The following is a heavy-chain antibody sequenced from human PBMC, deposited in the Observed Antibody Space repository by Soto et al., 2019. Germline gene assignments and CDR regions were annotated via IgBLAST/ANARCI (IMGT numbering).Heavy chain of an antibody. CDR3: AKVGYNDWDFDR. CDR2: INQDTSYR. J-gene: IGHJ4*02. D-gene: IGHD3-16*01. V-gene: IGHV3-7*01. CDR1: GFRFSSYW. Sequence: GGSLRLSCVASGFRFSSYWMTWVRQAPGKGLEWVAIINQDTSYRYYVDSVEGRFTISRDNAKSSVYPQMNSLRAEDTALYYCAKVGYNDWDFDRWGQGTLVTVSS.